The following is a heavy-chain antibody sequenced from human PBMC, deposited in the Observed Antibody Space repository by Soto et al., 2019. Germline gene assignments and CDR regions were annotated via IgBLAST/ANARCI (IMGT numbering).Heavy chain of an antibody. CDR1: GGSFSGYY. Sequence: PSETVSRTCAVYGGSFSGYYWSWIRQPPWEGLEWVGEINHSGSTNYTPSLKSRVTISVDTSKNQFSLKLSSVTPADTAVYYCASGPHLVVPDAINWFDPGVKGNLV. CDR2: INHSGST. J-gene: IGHJ5*02. V-gene: IGHV4-34*01. D-gene: IGHD2-2*01. CDR3: ASGPHLVVPDAINWFDP.